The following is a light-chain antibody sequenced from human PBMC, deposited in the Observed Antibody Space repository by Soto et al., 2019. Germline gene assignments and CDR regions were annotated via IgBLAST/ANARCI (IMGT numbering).Light chain of an antibody. CDR1: QSVSSSY. Sequence: EIVLTQSPGTLSLSPGGRATLSCRASQSVSSSYLAWYQQKPGQASRLVIFDASNRATGIPARFSGSGSGTDFTLTISSLEPEDFAVYYCQQRDIWPWTFGQGTKVDIK. CDR3: QQRDIWPWT. CDR2: DAS. V-gene: IGKV3D-20*02. J-gene: IGKJ1*01.